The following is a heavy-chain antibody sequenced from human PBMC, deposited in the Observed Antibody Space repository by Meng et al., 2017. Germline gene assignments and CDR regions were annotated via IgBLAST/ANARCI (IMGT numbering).Heavy chain of an antibody. D-gene: IGHD2-21*02. Sequence: GQLVESWGGFVKPGGSLRPSCAASGFTFSDYYMSWIRQAPGKGLEWVSYISSSSSYIYYADSVKGRFTISRDNAKNSLYLQMNSLRAEDTAVYYCARDRWGHWYSDLWGRGTLVTVSS. J-gene: IGHJ2*01. CDR3: ARDRWGHWYSDL. CDR2: ISSSSSYI. CDR1: GFTFSDYY. V-gene: IGHV3-11*06.